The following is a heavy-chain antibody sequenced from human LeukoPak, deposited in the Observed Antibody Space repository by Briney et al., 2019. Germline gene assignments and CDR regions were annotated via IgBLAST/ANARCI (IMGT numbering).Heavy chain of an antibody. CDR3: ARDSDYYYGMDV. CDR2: IYSGGST. J-gene: IGHJ6*02. D-gene: IGHD6-19*01. CDR1: GGSISSYY. Sequence: ETLSLTCTVSGGSISSYYWSWVRQAPGKGLEWVSIIYSGGSTYYADSVKGRFTISRDNSKNTLYLQMNSLRAEDTAVYYCARDSDYYYGMDVWGQGTTVTVSS. V-gene: IGHV3-53*01.